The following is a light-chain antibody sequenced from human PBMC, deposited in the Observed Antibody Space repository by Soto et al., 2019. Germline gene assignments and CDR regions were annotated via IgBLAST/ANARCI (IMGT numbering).Light chain of an antibody. V-gene: IGLV2-23*01. Sequence: QSVLTQPASASGYPGQSITISCTGTSSDVGSYNLVSWYQQHPGKAPKLMIYEDNKRPSGVSNRFSGSKSGNTASLTISGLQAEDEAHYYCCSYAPISTVVFGGGTKVTVL. CDR3: CSYAPISTVV. J-gene: IGLJ3*02. CDR1: SSDVGSYNL. CDR2: EDN.